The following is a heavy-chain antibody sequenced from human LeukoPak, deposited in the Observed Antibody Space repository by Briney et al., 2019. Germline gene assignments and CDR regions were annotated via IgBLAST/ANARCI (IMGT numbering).Heavy chain of an antibody. CDR3: ARDQYYYDSSGYYYYMDV. D-gene: IGHD3-22*01. J-gene: IGHJ6*03. V-gene: IGHV1-18*01. Sequence: GASVKVSCKASGYTFTSYDINWVRQATGQGLEWMGWISAYNGNTNYAQKLQGRVTMTTDTSTSTAYMELRSLRSEDTAVYYCARDQYYYDSSGYYYYMDVWGKGTTVTVSS. CDR2: ISAYNGNT. CDR1: GYTFTSYD.